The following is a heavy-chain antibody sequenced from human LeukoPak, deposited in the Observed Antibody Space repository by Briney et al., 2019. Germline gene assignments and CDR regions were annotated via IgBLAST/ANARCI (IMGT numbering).Heavy chain of an antibody. CDR3: ARDLGGPLLPGIAADYFDY. CDR2: INSDGSST. Sequence: GGSLRLSCAASGFTFSSYWMHWVRQAPEKGLAWVSRINSDGSSTSYADSVKGRFTISRDNAKNTLYLQMNSLRAEDTAVYYCARDLGGPLLPGIAADYFDYWGQGTLVTVSS. CDR1: GFTFSSYW. J-gene: IGHJ4*02. V-gene: IGHV3-74*01. D-gene: IGHD6-13*01.